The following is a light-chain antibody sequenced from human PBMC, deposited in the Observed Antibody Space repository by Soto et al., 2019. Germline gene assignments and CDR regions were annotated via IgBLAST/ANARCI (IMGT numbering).Light chain of an antibody. CDR1: ESVDFH. Sequence: VLTQNPPTLSLYRGKRDTLSFRASESVDFHLAWYQQKPGQAPRLLIYDASVRATGTPARFSGSGSGTSFTRTSCSLEPENFALNYGQQRSACPTIGQGTRLEI. CDR2: DAS. CDR3: QQRSACPT. V-gene: IGKV3-11*01. J-gene: IGKJ5*01.